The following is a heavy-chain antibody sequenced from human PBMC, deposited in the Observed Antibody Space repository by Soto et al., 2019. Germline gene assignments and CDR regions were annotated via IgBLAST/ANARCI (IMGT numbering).Heavy chain of an antibody. CDR2: INHSGNT. Sequence: QVQLQQWGAGLLKPSETQSLTCAVYGGSFSGYYWSWIRQPPGKGLEWIGEINHSGNTNYNPSLXSXVXRSVDTSKSQFSLRLTSVTAADTAVYYCARSSRVDYWGQGTLVTVSS. V-gene: IGHV4-34*01. J-gene: IGHJ4*02. D-gene: IGHD6-19*01. CDR3: ARSSRVDY. CDR1: GGSFSGYY.